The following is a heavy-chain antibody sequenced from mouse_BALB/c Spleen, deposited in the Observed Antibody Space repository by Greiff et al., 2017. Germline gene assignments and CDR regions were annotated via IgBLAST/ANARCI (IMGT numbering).Heavy chain of an antibody. D-gene: IGHD2-3*01. J-gene: IGHJ3*01. CDR3: ARSGDGYPCAY. CDR2: ISSGSSTI. CDR1: GFTFSSFG. V-gene: IGHV5-17*02. Sequence: EVKLMESGGGLVQPGGSRKLSCAASGFTFSSFGMHWVRQAPEKGLEWVAYISSGSSTIYYADTVKGRFTISRDNPKNTLFLQMTSLRSEDTAMYYCARSGDGYPCAYWGQGTLVTVSA.